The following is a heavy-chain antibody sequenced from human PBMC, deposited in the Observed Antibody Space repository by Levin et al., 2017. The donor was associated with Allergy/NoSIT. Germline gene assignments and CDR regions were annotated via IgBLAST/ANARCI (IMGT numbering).Heavy chain of an antibody. CDR2: IDAGGNT. CDR1: GDSMNNFY. D-gene: IGHD6-19*01. V-gene: IGHV4-4*07. Sequence: PGGSLRLSCTVSGDSMNNFYWNWLRQSAGKGLEWIGRIDAGGNTKYNPSLKSRVTMSVDMSNSRFSLHLTSVTAADTALYYCARDRSSGWLSWFDPWGPGIVVTVSS. CDR3: ARDRSSGWLSWFDP. J-gene: IGHJ5*02.